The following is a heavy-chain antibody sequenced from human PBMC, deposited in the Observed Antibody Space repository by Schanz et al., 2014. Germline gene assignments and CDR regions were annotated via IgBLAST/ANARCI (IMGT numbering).Heavy chain of an antibody. CDR1: GFSFSSYT. Sequence: EVQLLESGGGLVQPGESLRLSCAASGFSFSSYTMSWVRQAPGKGLQWVSSLSGDGGTTHYADSVKGRFTISRDNYKNTLFLQMKRLRVEDTAVYFCAKDPYDVLTGYQYYFDYWGPGRLVTVSS. J-gene: IGHJ4*02. CDR3: AKDPYDVLTGYQYYFDY. CDR2: LSGDGGTT. V-gene: IGHV3-23*01. D-gene: IGHD3-9*01.